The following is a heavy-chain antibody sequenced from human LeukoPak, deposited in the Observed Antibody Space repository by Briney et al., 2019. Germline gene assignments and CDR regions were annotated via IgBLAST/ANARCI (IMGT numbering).Heavy chain of an antibody. CDR2: IKQDGSEK. CDR3: ARSGDYDFWSGYYTPQLDY. Sequence: PGGSLRLSCAASGFTFSSYWMSWVRQAPGKGLEWVANIKQDGSEKYYVDSVKGRFTISRDDAKNSLYLQMNSLRAEDTAVYYCARSGDYDFWSGYYTPQLDYWGQGTLVTVSS. CDR1: GFTFSSYW. D-gene: IGHD3-3*01. J-gene: IGHJ4*02. V-gene: IGHV3-7*01.